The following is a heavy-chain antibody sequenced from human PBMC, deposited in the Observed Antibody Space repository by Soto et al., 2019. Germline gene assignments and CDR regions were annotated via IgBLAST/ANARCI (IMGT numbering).Heavy chain of an antibody. D-gene: IGHD6-13*01. CDR2: IYYSGST. V-gene: IGHV4-59*08. Sequence: PSETLSLTCTVSGGSISSYYWSWIRQPPGKGLEWIGYIYYSGSTNYNPSLKSRVTISVDTSKNQFSLKLSSVTAADTAVYYCARSPSSSWYPHYFDYWGQGTLVTVSS. J-gene: IGHJ4*02. CDR1: GGSISSYY. CDR3: ARSPSSSWYPHYFDY.